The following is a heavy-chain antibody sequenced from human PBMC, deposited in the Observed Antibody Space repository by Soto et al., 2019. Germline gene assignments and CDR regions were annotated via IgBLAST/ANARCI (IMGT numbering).Heavy chain of an antibody. Sequence: QVQLQESGPGLVKPSETLSLTCTVSGGSVSSGSYYWSWIRQPPGKGLEWIGYIYYSGSTNYNPSLTSRVTISVDTSKNQFSLKLSSVTAADTAVYYGAREGRGYSYGSHSAWGQGTLVTVSS. CDR2: IYYSGST. V-gene: IGHV4-61*01. CDR1: GGSVSSGSYY. J-gene: IGHJ5*02. D-gene: IGHD5-18*01. CDR3: AREGRGYSYGSHSA.